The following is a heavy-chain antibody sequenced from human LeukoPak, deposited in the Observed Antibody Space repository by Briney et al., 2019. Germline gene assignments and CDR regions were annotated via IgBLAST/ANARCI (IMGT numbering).Heavy chain of an antibody. V-gene: IGHV3-74*01. J-gene: IGHJ2*01. CDR2: INTDGSTT. CDR3: ARDGGWGWGWSFDL. CDR1: GFTFSSYW. D-gene: IGHD7-27*01. Sequence: GGSLRLSCAASGFTFSSYWMHWVRQAPGKGLVWVSRINTDGSTTTYADSVKGRFTISRDNAKNTLYLQMNSLRAEDTAVYYCARDGGWGWGWSFDLWGRGTLVTVSS.